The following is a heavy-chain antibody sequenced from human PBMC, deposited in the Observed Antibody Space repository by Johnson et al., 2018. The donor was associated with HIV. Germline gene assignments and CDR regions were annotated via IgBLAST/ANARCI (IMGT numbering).Heavy chain of an antibody. Sequence: VQLVESGGGLVQPGRSLRLSCAASGFTFDDYAMHWVRQAPGKGLEWVSAISGSGGSTYYADSVKGRFTISRENSRNTLYLQMNSLRAEDTAVYYCARDQAIFGVVLASDAFDIWGQGTMVTVSS. CDR1: GFTFDDYA. D-gene: IGHD3-3*01. J-gene: IGHJ3*02. CDR2: ISGSGGST. CDR3: ARDQAIFGVVLASDAFDI. V-gene: IGHV3-23*04.